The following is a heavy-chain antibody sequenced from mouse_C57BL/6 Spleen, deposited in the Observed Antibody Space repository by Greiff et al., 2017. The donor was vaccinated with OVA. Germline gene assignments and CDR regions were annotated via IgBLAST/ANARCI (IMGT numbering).Heavy chain of an antibody. V-gene: IGHV14-1*01. D-gene: IGHD2-4*01. Sequence: LVESGAELVRPGASVKLSCTASGFNIKDYYMHWVKQRPEQGLEWIGRIDPEAGDTAYDPKFQGKATMTAATSSNTSYLQLSILTSEDTAVYYCTTVYYDFPWFAYWGQGTLVTVSA. CDR1: GFNIKDYY. CDR3: TTVYYDFPWFAY. J-gene: IGHJ3*01. CDR2: IDPEAGDT.